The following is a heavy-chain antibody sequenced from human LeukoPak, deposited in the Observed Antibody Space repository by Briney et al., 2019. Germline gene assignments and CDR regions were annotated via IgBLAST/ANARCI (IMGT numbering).Heavy chain of an antibody. J-gene: IGHJ3*02. CDR3: ARDRAWELLFYDAFDI. CDR2: ISYDGSNK. D-gene: IGHD1-26*01. V-gene: IGHV3-30*04. CDR1: GFTFSSYA. Sequence: PGGSLRLSCAASGFTFSSYAMHWVRQAPGKGLEWVAVISYDGSNKYYADSVKGRFTISRDNSKNTLYLQMNSLRAEDTAVYYCARDRAWELLFYDAFDIWGQGTMVTVSS.